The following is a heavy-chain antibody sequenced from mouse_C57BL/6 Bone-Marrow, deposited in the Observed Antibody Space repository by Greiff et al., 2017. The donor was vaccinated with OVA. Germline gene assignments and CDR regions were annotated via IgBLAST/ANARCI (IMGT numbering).Heavy chain of an antibody. CDR2: IYPGDGDT. Sequence: QVQLKQSGAELVKPGASVKISCKASGYAFSSYWMNWVKQRPGKGLEWIGQIYPGDGDTNYNGKFKGKATLTADKSSSTAYMQLSSLTSEDSAVYFCARRMVIQDFDVWGTGTTVTVSS. J-gene: IGHJ1*03. CDR3: ARRMVIQDFDV. CDR1: GYAFSSYW. D-gene: IGHD2-1*01. V-gene: IGHV1-80*01.